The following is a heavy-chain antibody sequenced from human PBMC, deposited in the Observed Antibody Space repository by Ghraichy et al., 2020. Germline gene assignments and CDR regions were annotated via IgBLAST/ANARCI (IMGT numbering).Heavy chain of an antibody. CDR2: INHSGST. V-gene: IGHV4-34*01. CDR1: GGSFSGYY. J-gene: IGHJ4*02. CDR3: ARQRGYSCGYGGRLFPFDY. D-gene: IGHD5-18*01. Sequence: SETLSLTCAVYGGSFSGYYWSWIRQPPGKGLEWIGEINHSGSTNYNPSLKSRVTISVDTSKNQFSLKLSSVTAADTAVYYCARQRGYSCGYGGRLFPFDYWGQGTLVTVSS.